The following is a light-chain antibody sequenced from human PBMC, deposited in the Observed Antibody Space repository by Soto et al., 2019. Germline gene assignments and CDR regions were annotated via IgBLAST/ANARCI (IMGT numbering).Light chain of an antibody. CDR1: HDISTF. V-gene: IGKV1-9*01. CDR2: EAS. CDR3: QQLYTLPFT. J-gene: IGKJ5*01. Sequence: DIQLTQSPSLLSASIGDRVTITCRASHDISTFLAWYQQKPGKAPKRLIYEASTLQSGVPSRFSGSGSGTEFTLTISGLLPEDFAAYHCQQLYTLPFTFGQGTRL.